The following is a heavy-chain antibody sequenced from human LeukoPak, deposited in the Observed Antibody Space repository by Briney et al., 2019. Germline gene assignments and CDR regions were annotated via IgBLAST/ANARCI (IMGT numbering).Heavy chain of an antibody. J-gene: IGHJ3*02. Sequence: ASVKVSCKASGCTFSSYAISWVRQAPGQGLEWMGGIIPNLGTANYAQKFQGRVTITADESTSTAYMELSSLRSEDTAVYYCAILVNPIVVVPAARDAFDIWGQGTMVTVSS. CDR1: GCTFSSYA. D-gene: IGHD2-2*01. V-gene: IGHV1-69*13. CDR3: AILVNPIVVVPAARDAFDI. CDR2: IIPNLGTA.